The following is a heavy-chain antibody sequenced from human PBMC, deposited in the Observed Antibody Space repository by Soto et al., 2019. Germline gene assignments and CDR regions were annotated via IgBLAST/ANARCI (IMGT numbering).Heavy chain of an antibody. CDR1: GFTVSSYG. Sequence: WWSLRIACAASGFTVSSYGMHWVRQAPGKGLEWVAVIWSDGSNKYYADSVKGRFTISRDNSKNTLYLQMNSLRAEDTAVYYCARYYYDSSGYYPLWGQGTLVTVSS. D-gene: IGHD3-22*01. CDR2: IWSDGSNK. CDR3: ARYYYDSSGYYPL. J-gene: IGHJ4*02. V-gene: IGHV3-33*01.